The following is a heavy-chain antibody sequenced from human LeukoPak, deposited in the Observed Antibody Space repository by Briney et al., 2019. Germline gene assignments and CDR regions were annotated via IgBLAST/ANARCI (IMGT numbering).Heavy chain of an antibody. J-gene: IGHJ3*02. D-gene: IGHD3-10*01. Sequence: GGSLRLSCAASGFTFRSYWMHWVRQAPGKGLVWVSRISRDGSSTSYADFAKGRFTISRDNAQNTLYLQMNSLRAEDTAVYYCAAEGSIPDAFDIWGQGTIVTVSS. V-gene: IGHV3-74*01. CDR3: AAEGSIPDAFDI. CDR1: GFTFRSYW. CDR2: ISRDGSST.